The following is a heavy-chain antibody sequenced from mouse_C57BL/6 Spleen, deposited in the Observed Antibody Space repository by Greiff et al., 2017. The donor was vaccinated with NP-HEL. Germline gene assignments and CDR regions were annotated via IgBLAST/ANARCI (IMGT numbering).Heavy chain of an antibody. V-gene: IGHV14-4*01. CDR3: TTFTTVVDY. Sequence: VQLKESGAELVRPGASVKLSCTASGFNIKDDYMHWVKQRPEQGLEWIGWIDPENGDTEYASKFQGKATITADTSSNTAYLQLSSLTSEDTAVYYCTTFTTVVDYWGQGTTLTVSS. CDR2: IDPENGDT. CDR1: GFNIKDDY. J-gene: IGHJ2*01. D-gene: IGHD1-1*01.